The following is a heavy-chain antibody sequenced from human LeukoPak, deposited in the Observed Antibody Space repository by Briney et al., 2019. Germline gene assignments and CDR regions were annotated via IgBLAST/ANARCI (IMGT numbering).Heavy chain of an antibody. CDR1: GYTFTSYG. D-gene: IGHD3-10*01. Sequence: ASVKVSCKASGYTFTSYGISWVRQAPGQGLEWMGWINAGNGNTKYSQKFQGRVTITRDTSASTAYMELSSLRSEDTAVYYCARDIPLGSYPDYWGQGTLVTVSS. J-gene: IGHJ4*02. V-gene: IGHV1-3*01. CDR3: ARDIPLGSYPDY. CDR2: INAGNGNT.